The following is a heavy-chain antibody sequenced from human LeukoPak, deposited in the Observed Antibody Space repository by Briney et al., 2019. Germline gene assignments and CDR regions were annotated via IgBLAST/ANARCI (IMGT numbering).Heavy chain of an antibody. CDR3: ARDPSIVGAPLTRDY. Sequence: GASVKVSCKASGYTFTSNGISWVRQAPGQGLEWMGWISAYNGNTNYAQKLQGRVTMTTDTSTSTAYMELRSLRSDDTAVYYCARDPSIVGAPLTRDYWGQGTLVTVSS. CDR1: GYTFTSNG. D-gene: IGHD1-26*01. J-gene: IGHJ4*02. V-gene: IGHV1-18*01. CDR2: ISAYNGNT.